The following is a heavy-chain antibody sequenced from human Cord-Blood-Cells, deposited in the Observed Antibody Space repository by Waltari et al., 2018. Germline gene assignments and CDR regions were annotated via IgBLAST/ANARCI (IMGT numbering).Heavy chain of an antibody. CDR2: FDPEDGET. D-gene: IGHD6-13*01. CDR1: GYTLTELP. V-gene: IGHV1-24*01. J-gene: IGHJ4*02. CDR3: ATLFLRYSSSWVDY. Sequence: QVQLVQSGAEVKKPGASVKVSCKVSGYTLTELPMHWVRQAPGKGLEWMGGFDPEDGETIYAQKFQGRVTMTEDTSTDTAYMALSSLRSEDTAVYYCATLFLRYSSSWVDYWGQGTLVTVSS.